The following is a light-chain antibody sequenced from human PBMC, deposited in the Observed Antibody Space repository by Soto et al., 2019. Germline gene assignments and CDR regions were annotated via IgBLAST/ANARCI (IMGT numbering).Light chain of an antibody. CDR1: QSISIW. CDR3: REYNRYWT. Sequence: DIPMTQSPSTLSASVGDRVTITCRTTQSISIWLAWYQQKPGKAPNLLIYKATSLETGVPARFSGSGAGTEFTLTSSSLQPDDFATYYCREYNRYWTFGQGTKVEIK. CDR2: KAT. V-gene: IGKV1-5*03. J-gene: IGKJ1*01.